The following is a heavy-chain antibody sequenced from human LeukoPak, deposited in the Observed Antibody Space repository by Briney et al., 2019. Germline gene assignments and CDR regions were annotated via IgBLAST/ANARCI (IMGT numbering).Heavy chain of an antibody. V-gene: IGHV3-30*03. D-gene: IGHD6-13*01. CDR1: GFTFSSYG. Sequence: GRSLRLSCAASGFTFSSYGMHWVRQAPGKGLEWVAVISYDGSNKYYADSVKGRFTISRDNSKNTLYLQMNSLRAEDTAVYYCASAGYRQLGTFDYWGQGTLVTVSS. CDR2: ISYDGSNK. J-gene: IGHJ4*02. CDR3: ASAGYRQLGTFDY.